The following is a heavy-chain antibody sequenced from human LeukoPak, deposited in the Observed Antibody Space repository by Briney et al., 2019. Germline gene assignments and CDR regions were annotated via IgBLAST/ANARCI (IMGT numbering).Heavy chain of an antibody. CDR1: GFTFSSYW. CDR3: ARGTTPMIRGVHFDS. V-gene: IGHV3-74*01. D-gene: IGHD3-10*01. J-gene: IGHJ4*02. Sequence: GSLRLSCAASGFTFSSYWIHLVRQAPGKGLVLVSRINTDGSSTSNADSVKGRFTISRDNAKNTLYLQMDSLRAEDTAVYYCARGTTPMIRGVHFDSWGQGTLVTVSS. CDR2: INTDGSST.